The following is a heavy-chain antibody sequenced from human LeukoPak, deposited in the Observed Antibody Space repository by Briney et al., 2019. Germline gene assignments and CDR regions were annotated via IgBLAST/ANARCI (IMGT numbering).Heavy chain of an antibody. V-gene: IGHV3-21*04. CDR3: ARKTYGSEFYVDH. J-gene: IGHJ5*02. CDR2: ISGSNSYI. CDR1: GFTFSSYS. Sequence: GGSLRLSCAASGFTFSSYSMNWVRQAPGKGLEWVSSISGSNSYIYYADSVKGRFTISRDSANNSLYLQMNGLRAEDTAVYYCARKTYGSEFYVDHWGQGTLVTVSS. D-gene: IGHD3-10*01.